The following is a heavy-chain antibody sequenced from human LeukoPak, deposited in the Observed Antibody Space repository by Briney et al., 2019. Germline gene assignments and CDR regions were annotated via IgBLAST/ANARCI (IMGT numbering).Heavy chain of an antibody. V-gene: IGHV1-18*01. CDR2: ISPKSGRA. CDR1: LYTFNTYN. D-gene: IGHD3-9*01. CDR3: AREKSYKNYDIWRAPGPAVFDSYYMDD. J-gene: IGHJ6*03. Sequence: ASVRVSCKASLYTFNTYNIAWVRQAPGQGLEWMGWISPKSGRADYAQKFQGRVTMATDTCTGTAYMDLRSLTSDDTAVYFCAREKSYKNYDIWRAPGPAVFDSYYMDDWGKGTTVTVSS.